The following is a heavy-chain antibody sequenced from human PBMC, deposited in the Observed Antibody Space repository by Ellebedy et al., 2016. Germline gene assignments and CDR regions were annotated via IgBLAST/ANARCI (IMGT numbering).Heavy chain of an antibody. J-gene: IGHJ3*02. CDR1: GGSIRGNS. CDR2: IYSSGSTVFYTETT. Sequence: SETLSLXCTVSGGSIRGNSWTWIRQSPGKGLEWIGYIYSSGSTVFYTETTSYNPSLESRITISLDTSKSQFFLKVNSVTAADTAVYFCARVGSQTFDIWGQGTMVTVSS. D-gene: IGHD6-13*01. CDR3: ARVGSQTFDI. V-gene: IGHV4-59*01.